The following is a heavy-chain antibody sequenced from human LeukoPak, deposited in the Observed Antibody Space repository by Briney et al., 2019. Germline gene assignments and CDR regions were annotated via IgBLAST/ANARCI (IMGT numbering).Heavy chain of an antibody. CDR3: AIFDFLFGEIDNWFDP. J-gene: IGHJ5*02. V-gene: IGHV5-51*01. D-gene: IGHD3-16*01. CDR1: GCNFTIYW. Sequence: GESLKISCKGSGCNFTIYWIGWVRQMPGKGLEWMGIIYPGDSDTRYSPSFQGQVTISADKSISTAYLQCSILKASDTAMYYCAIFDFLFGEIDNWFDPWGQGTQVTVSS. CDR2: IYPGDSDT.